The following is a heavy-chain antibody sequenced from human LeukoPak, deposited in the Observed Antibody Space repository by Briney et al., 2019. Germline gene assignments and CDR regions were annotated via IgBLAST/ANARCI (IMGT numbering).Heavy chain of an antibody. Sequence: SETLSLTCTVSSGSISSYYWSWIRQPPGKGLEWIGYIYYSGSTNYNPSLKSRVTISVDTSKNQFSLKLSSVTAADTAVYYCARLVGASAFDYWGQGTLVTVSS. D-gene: IGHD1-26*01. CDR2: IYYSGST. CDR1: SGSISSYY. J-gene: IGHJ4*02. CDR3: ARLVGASAFDY. V-gene: IGHV4-59*08.